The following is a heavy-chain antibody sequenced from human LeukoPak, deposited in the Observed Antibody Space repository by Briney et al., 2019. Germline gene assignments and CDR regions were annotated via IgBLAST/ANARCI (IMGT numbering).Heavy chain of an antibody. D-gene: IGHD3-10*01. Sequence: SETLSLTCAVYGGSFSGYYWSWIRQPPGRGLEWIGYIYYSGSTNYNPSLKSRVTISVDTSKNQFSLKLSSVTAADTAVYYCARVGYSSSGNYYNDRGAFDYWGQGTLVTVSS. CDR1: GGSFSGYY. J-gene: IGHJ4*02. CDR2: IYYSGST. V-gene: IGHV4-59*01. CDR3: ARVGYSSSGNYYNDRGAFDY.